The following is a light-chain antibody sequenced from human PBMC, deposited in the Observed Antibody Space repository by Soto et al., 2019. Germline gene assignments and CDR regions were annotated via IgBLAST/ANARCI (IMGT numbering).Light chain of an antibody. CDR3: QHRYNWLIT. CDR1: QSVSSY. Sequence: EIVLTQPPGTLSLSPGDRATLSCRASQSVSSYLAWYQQKPGQAPRLLIYDASNRATGIPARFSGSGSGTDFTLTISSLEPEDFAVYYCQHRYNWLITFGQGTRLEI. J-gene: IGKJ5*01. CDR2: DAS. V-gene: IGKV3-11*01.